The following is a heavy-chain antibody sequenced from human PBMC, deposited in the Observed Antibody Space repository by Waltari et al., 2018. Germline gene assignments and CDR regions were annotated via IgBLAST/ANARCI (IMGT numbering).Heavy chain of an antibody. J-gene: IGHJ4*02. CDR2: IYYSGST. V-gene: IGHV4-59*11. CDR1: GGSISSHY. D-gene: IGHD3-3*01. CDR3: ARDRNDFWSGYYDY. Sequence: QVQLQESGPGLVKPSETLSLTCTGSGGSISSHYWSWIRQPPGKGLEWIGYIYYSGSTNYNPSLKSRVTISVDTSKNQFSLKLSSVTAADTVVYYCARDRNDFWSGYYDYWGQGTLVTVSS.